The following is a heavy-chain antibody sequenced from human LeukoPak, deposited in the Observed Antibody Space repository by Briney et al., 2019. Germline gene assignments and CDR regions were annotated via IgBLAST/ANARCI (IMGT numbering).Heavy chain of an antibody. J-gene: IGHJ5*02. CDR1: GASIRSSY. CDR3: ARHWRDSGYNWFDP. V-gene: IGHV4-59*08. Sequence: PSETLSLTCTVSGASIRSSYWSWIRQPPGKGLQWIGYIYYSGITNYNPSLKSRVTISLDTSKNQFSLKLTSVTAADTAVYYCARHWRDSGYNWFDPWGQETLVTVSS. D-gene: IGHD5-12*01. CDR2: IYYSGIT.